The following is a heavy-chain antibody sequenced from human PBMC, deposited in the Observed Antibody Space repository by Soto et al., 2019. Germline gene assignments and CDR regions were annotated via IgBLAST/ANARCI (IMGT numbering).Heavy chain of an antibody. Sequence: GGSLRLSCAASGFTFSSCAMSWVRQAPGKGLEWVSAISGSGGSTYYADSVKGRFTISRDNSKNTLYLQMNSLRAEDTAVYYCAKGSRGSSPNYYYYYGMDVWGQGTTVTVSS. J-gene: IGHJ6*02. D-gene: IGHD6-19*01. CDR3: AKGSRGSSPNYYYYYGMDV. CDR2: ISGSGGST. CDR1: GFTFSSCA. V-gene: IGHV3-23*01.